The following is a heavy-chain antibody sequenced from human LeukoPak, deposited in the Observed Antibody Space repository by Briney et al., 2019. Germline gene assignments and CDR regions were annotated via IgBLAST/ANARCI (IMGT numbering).Heavy chain of an antibody. V-gene: IGHV3-53*01. J-gene: IGHJ4*02. CDR1: GFTVSSNG. CDR3: ARVVDHDYSDYYLDY. CDR2: IYSGGSP. Sequence: PGGSLRLSCAASGFTVSSNGMSWVRQAPGKGLEWVSVIYSGGSPYYADSVKGRFTISRDNSKNTLYLQMNSLRAEDTAVYYCARVVDHDYSDYYLDYWGQGTLVTVAS. D-gene: IGHD4-11*01.